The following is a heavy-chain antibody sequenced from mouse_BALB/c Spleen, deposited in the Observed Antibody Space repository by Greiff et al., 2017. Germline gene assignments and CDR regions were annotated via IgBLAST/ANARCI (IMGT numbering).Heavy chain of an antibody. CDR1: GYTFTSYY. J-gene: IGHJ4*01. CDR3: TRGGMITTGYAMDY. CDR2: INPSNGGT. V-gene: IGHV1S81*02. D-gene: IGHD2-4*01. Sequence: QVQLQQSGAELVKPGASVKLSCKASGYTFTSYYMYWVKQRPGQGLEWIGGINPSNGGTNFNEKFKSKATLTVDKSSSTAYMQLSSLTSEDSAVYYCTRGGMITTGYAMDYWGQGTSVTVSS.